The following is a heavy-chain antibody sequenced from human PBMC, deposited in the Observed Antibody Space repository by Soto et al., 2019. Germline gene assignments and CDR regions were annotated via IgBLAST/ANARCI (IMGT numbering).Heavy chain of an antibody. CDR1: GFIFSTYG. J-gene: IGHJ4*02. Sequence: GGSLRLSCAASGFIFSTYGMHWVRQAPGKGLEWVAIVSYDGRKEYYSDSVKGRFTISRDNSKNTLYLQINSLRAADTAVYYCAKSRYGRTAHSSGLDNWGQGTLVTVSS. V-gene: IGHV3-30*18. CDR2: VSYDGRKE. CDR3: AKSRYGRTAHSSGLDN. D-gene: IGHD3-22*01.